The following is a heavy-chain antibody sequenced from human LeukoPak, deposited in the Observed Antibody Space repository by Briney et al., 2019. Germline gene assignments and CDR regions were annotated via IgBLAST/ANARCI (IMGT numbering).Heavy chain of an antibody. J-gene: IGHJ5*02. CDR3: ARGIVLMVYAPALNWFDP. V-gene: IGHV1-8*01. Sequence: ASVKVSCKASGYTFTSYDINWVRQATGQGLEWLGWMNPNSGNTGYAQNFQGRVTMTRDTSISTAYMELIRLRSDDTAVYYCARGIVLMVYAPALNWFDPWGQGTLVTVSS. D-gene: IGHD2-8*01. CDR2: MNPNSGNT. CDR1: GYTFTSYD.